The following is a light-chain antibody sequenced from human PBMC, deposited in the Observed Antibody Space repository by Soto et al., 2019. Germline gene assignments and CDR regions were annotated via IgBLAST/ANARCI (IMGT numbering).Light chain of an antibody. CDR1: QSVSNY. V-gene: IGKV3-11*01. Sequence: DIVLTQSPVTLSLSPGDTATLSCRASQSVSNYLAWYQQRPGQPPRLLIYDASTRASGIPPRFSASGSGTDFTLVISSLEPEDFAIYYCQQRTKWWTFGQGTKVDIK. J-gene: IGKJ1*01. CDR3: QQRTKWWT. CDR2: DAS.